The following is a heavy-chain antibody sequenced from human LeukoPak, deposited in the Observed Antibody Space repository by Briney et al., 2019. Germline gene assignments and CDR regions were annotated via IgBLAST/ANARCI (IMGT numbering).Heavy chain of an antibody. J-gene: IGHJ4*02. CDR2: ISRSGGST. D-gene: IGHD3-22*01. V-gene: IGHV3-23*01. Sequence: GGSLRLSCAASGFTFSSYAMSWVRQAPGKGLEWLSSISRSGGSTNFADSVKGRFTMSRDNSKNTLYLQMSSLRAEDAAVYYCAKDGSVVITTPIDYWGQGTLVTVSS. CDR1: GFTFSSYA. CDR3: AKDGSVVITTPIDY.